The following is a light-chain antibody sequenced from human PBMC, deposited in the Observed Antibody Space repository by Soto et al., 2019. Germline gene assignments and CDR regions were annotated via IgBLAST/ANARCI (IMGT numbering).Light chain of an antibody. J-gene: IGKJ4*01. Sequence: EIVLTQSPATLSLSPGERATLSCRASQSISTYLAWYQQKPGQSPRLLIYDSSNRATGIPARFSGSGSGTDFTLTISSLEPEDSAVYSCQHLNNWPPGATFGGGTKVEIK. V-gene: IGKV3-11*01. CDR3: QHLNNWPPGAT. CDR2: DSS. CDR1: QSISTY.